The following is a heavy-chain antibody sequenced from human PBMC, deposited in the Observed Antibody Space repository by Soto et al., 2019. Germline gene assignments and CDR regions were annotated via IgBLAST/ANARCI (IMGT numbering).Heavy chain of an antibody. V-gene: IGHV3-23*01. CDR3: ARRGYTRGWYADF. CDR1: RYPVYSQA. CDR2: ISGSGDYT. Sequence: SIRLGLLTSRYPVYSQAMSGVRPAPGKGLDWVSSISGSGDYTYYVDSVKGRFTISRDNSKNTLFLHMNSLRAEDTALYYCARRGYTRGWYADFCGQGTPVTVS. D-gene: IGHD6-19*01. J-gene: IGHJ4*02.